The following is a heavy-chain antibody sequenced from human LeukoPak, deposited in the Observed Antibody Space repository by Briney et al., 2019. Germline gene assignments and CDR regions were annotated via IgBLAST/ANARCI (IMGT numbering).Heavy chain of an antibody. D-gene: IGHD6-13*01. J-gene: IGHJ4*02. V-gene: IGHV3-23*01. CDR1: GFTFSSYT. CDR3: ARGVIAAAGFFDF. CDR2: ISGSGDST. Sequence: GGSLRLSGAASGFTFSSYTMSWVRQAPGKGLGWVSAISGSGDSTYYADSVKGRFTISRDNSKNTLFLQMNSLRAEDTAVYYCARGVIAAAGFFDFWGQGALVTVSS.